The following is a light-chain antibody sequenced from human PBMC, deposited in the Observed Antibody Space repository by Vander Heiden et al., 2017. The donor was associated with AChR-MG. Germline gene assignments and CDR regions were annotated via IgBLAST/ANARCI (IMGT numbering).Light chain of an antibody. V-gene: IGKV1-33*01. CDR3: QEYDDLNT. CDR1: HDIRAY. CDR2: DAT. J-gene: IGKJ2*01. Sequence: DIQMTQSPSSLSASIGDRATITCQASHDIRAYLNWYQQKPGEAPKLLIYDATFLEKGVPSRFSGSGSGTDFTRTITNLQPEDIATYYCQEYDDLNTFGQGTKLDLK.